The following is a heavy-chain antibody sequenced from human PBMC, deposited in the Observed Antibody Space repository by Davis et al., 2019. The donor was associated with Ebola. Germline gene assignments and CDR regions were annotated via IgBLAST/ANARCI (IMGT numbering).Heavy chain of an antibody. V-gene: IGHV3-48*01. Sequence: GESLKISCAASGFTFSAYSMNWVRQAPGKGLEWLSNISGGSTSTHYADSVKGRFTISRDNAKNSLYLQMNSLRAEDTAVYYCAREISSITIFSRWGQGTLVTVSS. CDR3: AREISSITIFSR. CDR2: ISGGSTST. D-gene: IGHD3-3*01. CDR1: GFTFSAYS. J-gene: IGHJ4*02.